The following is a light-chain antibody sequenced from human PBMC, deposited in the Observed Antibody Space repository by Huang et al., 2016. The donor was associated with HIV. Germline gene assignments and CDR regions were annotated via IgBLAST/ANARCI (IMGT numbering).Light chain of an antibody. J-gene: IGKJ3*01. CDR1: QSVSSN. CDR3: QQYNNWPGFT. V-gene: IGKV3-15*01. CDR2: GAS. Sequence: EIVVTQSPATLSLSPGESAILFCRASQSVSSNLAWYQQKPGQAPRLLSYGASSRAAGVPPRFSGSGSGTEFALTISSLQSEDFAVYYCQQYNNWPGFTFGPGTKVDIK.